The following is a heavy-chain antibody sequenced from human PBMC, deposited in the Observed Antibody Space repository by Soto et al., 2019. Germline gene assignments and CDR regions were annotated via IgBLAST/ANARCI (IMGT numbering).Heavy chain of an antibody. CDR3: ARDRSGYSSSWYAETLDY. CDR2: IKQDGSEK. J-gene: IGHJ4*02. D-gene: IGHD6-13*01. CDR1: GFTFSSYW. Sequence: GGSLRLSCAASGFTFSSYWMSWVRQAPGKGLEWVANIKQDGSEKYYVDSVKGRFTISRDNAKNSLYLQMNSLRAEDTAVYYCARDRSGYSSSWYAETLDYWGQGTLVTVSS. V-gene: IGHV3-7*03.